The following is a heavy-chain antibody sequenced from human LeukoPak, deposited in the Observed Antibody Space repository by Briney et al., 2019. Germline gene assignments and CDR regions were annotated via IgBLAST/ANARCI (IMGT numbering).Heavy chain of an antibody. V-gene: IGHV1-2*02. D-gene: IGHD3-22*01. CDR2: INPNSGGT. Sequence: GASVKVSCKASGYTFTGYYMHWVRQAPGQGLEWMGWINPNSGGTNYAQKFQGRVTMTRDTSISTAYMELSRLRSDDTAVYYCARSLEVGSGYESNWGQGTLVTVSS. CDR1: GYTFTGYY. J-gene: IGHJ4*02. CDR3: ARSLEVGSGYESN.